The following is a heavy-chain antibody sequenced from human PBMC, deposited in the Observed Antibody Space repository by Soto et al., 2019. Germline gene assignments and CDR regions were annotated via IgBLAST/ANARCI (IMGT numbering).Heavy chain of an antibody. CDR1: GGTFSTYA. Sequence: SVKVSCKASGGTFSTYAIIWVRQAPGQGLAWMGGIIPALGTTYFAQEFQGRVTLSADDLATTGYMEVSSLTSEDTAVYYCARGYCSGGNCYSGMDVWGQGTTVTVSS. CDR2: IIPALGTT. CDR3: ARGYCSGGNCYSGMDV. D-gene: IGHD2-15*01. J-gene: IGHJ6*02. V-gene: IGHV1-69*13.